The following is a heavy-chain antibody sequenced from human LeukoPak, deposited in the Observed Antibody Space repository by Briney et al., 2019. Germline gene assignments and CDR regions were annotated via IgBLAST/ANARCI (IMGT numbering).Heavy chain of an antibody. J-gene: IGHJ4*02. CDR3: ARNRIRYLDY. CDR1: GFTFSSYE. Sequence: PGGSLRLSCAASGFTFSSYEMNWVRQAPGKGLEWVSYISSSGSTIYYADSVKGRFTISRDNAKNSLYLQMNSLRAEDTALYYCARNRIRYLDYWGQGTLVTVSS. D-gene: IGHD2/OR15-2a*01. CDR2: ISSSGSTI. V-gene: IGHV3-48*03.